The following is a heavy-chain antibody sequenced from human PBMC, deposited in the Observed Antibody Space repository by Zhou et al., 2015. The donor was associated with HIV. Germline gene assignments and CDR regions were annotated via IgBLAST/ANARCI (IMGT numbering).Heavy chain of an antibody. CDR3: ARLVVVPAAMGRGLGADAFDI. V-gene: IGHV7-4-1*02. D-gene: IGHD2-2*01. Sequence: QVQLVQSGSELKKPGASVKVSCKASGYTFTSYAMNWVRQAPGQGLEWMGWINTNTGNPTYAQGFTGRFVFSLDTSVSTAYLQISSLKAEDTAVYYCARLVVVPAAMGRGLGADAFDIWGQGTMVTVSS. CDR1: GYTFTSYA. J-gene: IGHJ3*02. CDR2: INTNTGNP.